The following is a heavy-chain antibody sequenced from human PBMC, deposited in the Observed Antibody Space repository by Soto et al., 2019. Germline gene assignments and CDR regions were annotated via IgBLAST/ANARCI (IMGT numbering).Heavy chain of an antibody. CDR2: IYYSGST. V-gene: IGHV4-59*01. CDR1: GGSISSYY. CDR3: ARDSGYGDPFDY. Sequence: SETLSLTCTVSGGSISSYYWSWIRQPPGKGLEWIGYIYYSGSTNYNPSLRSRVTISVDTSKNQFSLKLSSVTAADTAVYYCARDSGYGDPFDYWGQGTLVTVSS. J-gene: IGHJ4*02. D-gene: IGHD4-17*01.